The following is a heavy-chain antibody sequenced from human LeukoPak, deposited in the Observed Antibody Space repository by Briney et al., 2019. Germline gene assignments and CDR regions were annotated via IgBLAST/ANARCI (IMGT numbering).Heavy chain of an antibody. J-gene: IGHJ4*02. CDR1: GFTFSSYA. CDR3: ARRSGIAVAGAFDY. V-gene: IGHV3-30*04. CDR2: ISYDRSNK. D-gene: IGHD6-19*01. Sequence: PGGSLRLSCAASGFTFSSYAMHWVRQAPGKGLEWVAVISYDRSNKYYADSVKGRFTISRDNSKNTLYLQMNSLRAEDTAVYYCARRSGIAVAGAFDYWGQGTLVTVSS.